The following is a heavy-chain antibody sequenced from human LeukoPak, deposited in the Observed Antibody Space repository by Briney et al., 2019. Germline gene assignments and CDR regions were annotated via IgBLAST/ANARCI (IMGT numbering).Heavy chain of an antibody. CDR3: ARVRSSSSWYFRDAFDI. Sequence: ASVKVSCKASGYTFTNYAMNWVRQAPGQGLEWMAWINTNTGNPTYAQGFTGRFVLSLDTSVSTAYLQISSLKAEDTAVYYCARVRSSSSWYFRDAFDIWGQGTMVTVSS. D-gene: IGHD6-13*01. V-gene: IGHV7-4-1*02. J-gene: IGHJ3*02. CDR2: INTNTGNP. CDR1: GYTFTNYA.